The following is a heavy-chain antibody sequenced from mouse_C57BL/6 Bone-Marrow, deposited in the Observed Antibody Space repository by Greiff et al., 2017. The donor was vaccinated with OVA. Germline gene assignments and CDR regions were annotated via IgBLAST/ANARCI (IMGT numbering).Heavy chain of an antibody. CDR3: ARYWWLLPDY. CDR1: GYTFTSYW. CDR2: IDPSDSYT. V-gene: IGHV1-50*01. D-gene: IGHD2-3*01. Sequence: QVQLQQPGAELVKPGASVKLSCKASGYTFTSYWMQWVKQRPGQGLEWIGEIDPSDSYTNYNQKFKGKATLTVDTSSSTAYMQLSSLTSEDSAVYYCARYWWLLPDYWGQGTTLTVSS. J-gene: IGHJ2*01.